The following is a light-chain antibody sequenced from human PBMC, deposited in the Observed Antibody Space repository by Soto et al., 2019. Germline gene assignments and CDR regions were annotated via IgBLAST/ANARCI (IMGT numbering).Light chain of an antibody. Sequence: QSVLTQPPSASGTPGQRITISCSGSSSNIGDNPVNWYQQLPGAAPKLLIYINDQRPSGVPDRFSGSKSGTSASLAISGLQPEDEADYYCAAWDGSLNGWVFGGGTKLTVL. CDR2: IND. CDR1: SSNIGDNP. J-gene: IGLJ3*02. CDR3: AAWDGSLNGWV. V-gene: IGLV1-44*01.